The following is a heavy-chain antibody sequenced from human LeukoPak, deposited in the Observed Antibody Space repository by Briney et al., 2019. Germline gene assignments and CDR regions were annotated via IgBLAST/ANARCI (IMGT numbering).Heavy chain of an antibody. D-gene: IGHD5-18*01. CDR1: GGTFSSYT. CDR2: IIPIFGSG. Sequence: GASVKVSCKASGGTFSSYTISWVRLAPGQGLEWMGGIIPIFGSGNYAQKFQDRVTITADESTSTAYMELSSLRSEDTAVYYCASGAGSAMVTTNFDYWGQGTLVTVSS. V-gene: IGHV1-69*01. J-gene: IGHJ4*02. CDR3: ASGAGSAMVTTNFDY.